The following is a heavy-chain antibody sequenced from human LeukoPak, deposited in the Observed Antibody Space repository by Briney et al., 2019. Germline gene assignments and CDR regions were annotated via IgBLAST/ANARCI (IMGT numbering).Heavy chain of an antibody. CDR1: GDSISSSS. CDR2: IYTSGST. CDR3: ARGARAGYNLEPFDY. V-gene: IGHV4-4*07. J-gene: IGHJ4*02. D-gene: IGHD5-24*01. Sequence: PSETLSLTCTVSGDSISSSSWSWIRQPAGEGLEWIGRIYTSGSTNYNPSLKSRVTMSVDTSKNQFSLKLSSVTAADTAVYYCARGARAGYNLEPFDYWGQGTLVTVSS.